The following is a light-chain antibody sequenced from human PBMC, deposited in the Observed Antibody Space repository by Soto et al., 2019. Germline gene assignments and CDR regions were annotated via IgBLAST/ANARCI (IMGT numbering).Light chain of an antibody. CDR3: QQYNNWPRT. Sequence: EIGMTQSPATLSLSPGDRATLSCRASQSVNTNLAWYQQKPGQAPRLLIYGASTRATGIPARFSGGGSGTEFTLTISSLQSEDFAVYYCQQYNNWPRTFGQGTKVEIK. CDR2: GAS. J-gene: IGKJ1*01. V-gene: IGKV3-15*01. CDR1: QSVNTN.